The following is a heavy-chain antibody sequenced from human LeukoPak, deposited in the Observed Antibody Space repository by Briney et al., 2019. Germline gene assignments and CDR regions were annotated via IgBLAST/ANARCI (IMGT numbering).Heavy chain of an antibody. V-gene: IGHV1-69*01. D-gene: IGHD6-19*01. CDR1: GGTFSSYA. J-gene: IGHJ6*04. CDR2: IIPIFGTA. CDR3: ARARAVAGTYYYYGMDV. Sequence: GSSVKVSCKASGGTFSSYAISWVRQAPGQGLEWMGGIIPIFGTANYAQKFQGRVTITADESTSTAYMELSSLRSEDTAVYYCARARAVAGTYYYYGMDVWGKRTTVTVSS.